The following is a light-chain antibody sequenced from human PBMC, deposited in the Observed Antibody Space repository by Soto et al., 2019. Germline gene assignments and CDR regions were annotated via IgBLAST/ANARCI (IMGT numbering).Light chain of an antibody. CDR3: QQRSNWPLT. V-gene: IGKV3-11*01. J-gene: IGKJ4*01. CDR2: AAS. Sequence: EIVLTQSPATLSLSPGDRATLSCRASQSVSSYLAWYQQKPGQAPRLLIYAASNRATGIPARFSGSGSGTDFTLTISNLQPEDFAVYYCQQRSNWPLTFGGGTKVEIK. CDR1: QSVSSY.